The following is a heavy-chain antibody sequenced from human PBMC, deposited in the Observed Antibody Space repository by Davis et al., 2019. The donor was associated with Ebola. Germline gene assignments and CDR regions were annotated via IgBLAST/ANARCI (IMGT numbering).Heavy chain of an antibody. J-gene: IGHJ4*02. CDR3: ARSEYCSGGSCYALFDY. D-gene: IGHD2-15*01. CDR2: IYYSGST. V-gene: IGHV4-31*03. Sequence: SETLSLTCTVSGGSISSGGYYWSWIRQHPGKGLEWIGYIYYSGSTYYNPSLKSRVTISVDTSKNQFSLKLSSVTAADTAVYYCARSEYCSGGSCYALFDYWGQGTLVTVSS. CDR1: GGSISSGGYY.